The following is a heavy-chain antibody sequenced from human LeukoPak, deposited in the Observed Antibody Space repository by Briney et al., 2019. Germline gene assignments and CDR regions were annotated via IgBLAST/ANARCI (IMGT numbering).Heavy chain of an antibody. Sequence: PGGSLRLSCAASGFTFSTYSMNWVRQAPGKGLEWVSSISSSSSYIYYGDSVKGRFTISRDNAKNSLYLQMNSLRAEDTAVYYCARAWSGSYYNGFDYWGQGTLVTVSS. CDR1: GFTFSTYS. D-gene: IGHD3-10*01. CDR3: ARAWSGSYYNGFDY. CDR2: ISSSSSYI. J-gene: IGHJ4*02. V-gene: IGHV3-21*01.